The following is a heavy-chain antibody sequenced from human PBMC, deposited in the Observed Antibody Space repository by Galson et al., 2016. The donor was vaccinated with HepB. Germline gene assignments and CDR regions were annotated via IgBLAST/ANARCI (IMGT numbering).Heavy chain of an antibody. CDR3: ARDPNAVGPSYFDA. CDR1: GFIFDDYA. V-gene: IGHV3-9*01. J-gene: IGHJ4*02. D-gene: IGHD3-10*01. Sequence: SLRLSCAASGFIFDDYALHWVRRAPGKGLEWVSVISWNSRHIGYAESVQGRFTISRDNAKNTLYLQMSGLRADDTALYFCARDPNAVGPSYFDAWGQGTLVSVSS. CDR2: ISWNSRHI.